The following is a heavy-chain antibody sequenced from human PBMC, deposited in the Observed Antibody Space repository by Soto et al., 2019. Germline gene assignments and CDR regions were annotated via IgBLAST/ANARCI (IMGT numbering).Heavy chain of an antibody. CDR3: ARSSSGWYRAEYFQH. J-gene: IGHJ1*01. CDR1: GYSFTSYW. D-gene: IGHD6-19*01. V-gene: IGHV5-51*01. Sequence: PVESLKISCTGSGYSFTSYWIGCVLQMPVKVLEWMGIIYPGDSDTRYSPSFQDQVTISADKSISTAYLQWSSLKASDTAMYYCARSSSGWYRAEYFQHWGQGTLVTVSS. CDR2: IYPGDSDT.